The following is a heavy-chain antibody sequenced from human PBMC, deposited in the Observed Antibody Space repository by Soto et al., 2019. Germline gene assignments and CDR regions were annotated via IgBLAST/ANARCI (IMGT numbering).Heavy chain of an antibody. CDR1: GFTLSTYA. Sequence: GGSLRLSCAASGFTLSTYAMSWVRQTPGEGLEWVSTISGGVETTYYADSVKGGFTISRDNSKNTLYLKMNSLRAVYIAVYYCAKGGTVTKLTFDSWGQGTLVTVSS. CDR2: ISGGVETT. D-gene: IGHD1-7*01. V-gene: IGHV3-23*01. J-gene: IGHJ4*02. CDR3: AKGGTVTKLTFDS.